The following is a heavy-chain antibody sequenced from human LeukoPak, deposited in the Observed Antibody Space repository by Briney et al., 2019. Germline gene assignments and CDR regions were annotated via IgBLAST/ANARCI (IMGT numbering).Heavy chain of an antibody. Sequence: SETLSLTCTVSGGSISSYYWSWIRQPPGKGLEWIGYIYYTGSTNYNPSLKSRVTISVDTSKNQFSLRLSSVTAADTAIYYCARDKRDSSSFDXWGQGXLVTVS. CDR2: IYYTGST. CDR1: GGSISSYY. CDR3: ARDKRDSSSFDX. D-gene: IGHD6-6*01. J-gene: IGHJ4*02. V-gene: IGHV4-59*01.